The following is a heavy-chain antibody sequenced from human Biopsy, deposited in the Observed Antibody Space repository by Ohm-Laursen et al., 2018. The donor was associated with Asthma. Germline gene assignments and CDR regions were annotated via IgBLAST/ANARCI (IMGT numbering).Heavy chain of an antibody. CDR2: VNTGNGDT. CDR3: ARTYYDFLTGQVKDVFGV. CDR1: GYNFISFA. D-gene: IGHD3-9*01. V-gene: IGHV1-3*04. J-gene: IGHJ3*01. Sequence: SVKVSCNASGYNFISFAIHWVRQAPGQRLEWMGWVNTGNGDTKYSQKFQGRVTITRDTSASTVYMELRSLRSEDTATYYCARTYYDFLTGQVKDVFGVWGQGTMVTVSS.